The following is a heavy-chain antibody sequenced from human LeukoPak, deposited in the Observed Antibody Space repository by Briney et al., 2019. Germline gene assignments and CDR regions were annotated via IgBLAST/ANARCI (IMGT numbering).Heavy chain of an antibody. D-gene: IGHD2-8*01. CDR1: GFTFSSYA. CDR2: ISGSGGST. Sequence: GGSLRLSCAASGFTFSSYAMSWVRQAPGKGLEWVSAISGSGGSTYYADSVKGRFTISRDNSKNTLYLQMNSLRAEDTAVYYCARDSIVLMVYAMPNWFDPWGQGTLVTVSS. CDR3: ARDSIVLMVYAMPNWFDP. V-gene: IGHV3-23*01. J-gene: IGHJ5*02.